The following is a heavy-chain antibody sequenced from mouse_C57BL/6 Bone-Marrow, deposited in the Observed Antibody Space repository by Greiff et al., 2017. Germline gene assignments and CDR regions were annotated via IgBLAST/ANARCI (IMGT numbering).Heavy chain of an antibody. V-gene: IGHV1-64*01. D-gene: IGHD1-1*01. CDR1: GYTFTSYW. J-gene: IGHJ2*01. CDR3: ARRRIITTVVATDD. Sequence: VQLQQPGAELVKPGASVKLSCKASGYTFTSYWMHWVKQRPGQGLEWIGMIHPNSGSTNYNEKFKSKATLTVDKSSSTAYMQLSSLTSEDSAVYYCARRRIITTVVATDDWGQGTTLTVSS. CDR2: IHPNSGST.